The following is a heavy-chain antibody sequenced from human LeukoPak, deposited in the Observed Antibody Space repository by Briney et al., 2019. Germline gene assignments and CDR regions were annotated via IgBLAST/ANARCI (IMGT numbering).Heavy chain of an antibody. CDR2: IIPIFGTA. D-gene: IGHD2-21*01. J-gene: IGHJ6*02. CDR3: AREKMWGMDV. Sequence: GASVKVSCKASGGTFSSYAISWVRQAPGQGLEWMGGIIPIFGTANYAQKFQGRVTMTRNTSISTAYMELSSLRSEDTAVYYCAREKMWGMDVWGQGTTVTVSS. CDR1: GGTFSSYA. V-gene: IGHV1-69*05.